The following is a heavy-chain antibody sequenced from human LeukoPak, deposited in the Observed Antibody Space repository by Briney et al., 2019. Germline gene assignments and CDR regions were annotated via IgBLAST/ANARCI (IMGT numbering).Heavy chain of an antibody. CDR2: ISAYNGNT. CDR1: GYTCTSYG. D-gene: IGHD3-9*01. V-gene: IGHV1-18*01. CDR3: ARAGYFDWRDAFDI. Sequence: ASVTVSCKSSGYTCTSYGFSWVRQPPGQGLGWVGWISAYNGNTNYAQKLQSRVTMTTDTSTSTAYMELRSLRSDDTAVYYCARAGYFDWRDAFDIWGQGTMVTVSS. J-gene: IGHJ3*02.